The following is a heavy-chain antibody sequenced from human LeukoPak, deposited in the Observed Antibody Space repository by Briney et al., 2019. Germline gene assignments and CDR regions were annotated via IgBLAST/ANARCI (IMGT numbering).Heavy chain of an antibody. Sequence: GRSLRLSCAASGFTFDDYAMHWVRQAPGKGLEWVSGISWNSGSIGYADSVKGRFTISRDNAKNSLYLQMNSLRAEDTALYYCAKGTNGVSYYFHYWGQGTLVTVSS. V-gene: IGHV3-9*01. CDR2: ISWNSGSI. J-gene: IGHJ4*02. D-gene: IGHD2-8*01. CDR1: GFTFDDYA. CDR3: AKGTNGVSYYFHY.